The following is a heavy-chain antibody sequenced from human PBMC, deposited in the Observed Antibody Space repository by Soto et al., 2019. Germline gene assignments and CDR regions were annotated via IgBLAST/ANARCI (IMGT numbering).Heavy chain of an antibody. CDR3: ASHGDYYYGMDV. V-gene: IGHV3-48*03. CDR1: GFTFSSYE. Sequence: GGSLRLSCAASGFTFSSYEMNWVRQAPGKGLEWVSYISSSGSTIYYADSVKGRFTISRDNAKNSLYLQMNSLRAEDTAVYYCASHGDYYYGMDVWGHGTTVTVSS. J-gene: IGHJ6*02. CDR2: ISSSGSTI. D-gene: IGHD3-16*01.